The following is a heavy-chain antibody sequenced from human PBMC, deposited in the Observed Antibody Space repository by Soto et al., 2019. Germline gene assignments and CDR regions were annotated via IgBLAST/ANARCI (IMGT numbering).Heavy chain of an antibody. CDR3: ARGQGMGYYGMDV. V-gene: IGHV4-31*03. CDR2: IYYSGST. Sequence: QVQLQESGPGLVKPSQTLSLTCTVSGGSISSGGYYWSWIRRHPGKGLEWIGYIYYSGSTYYNPSLKSRVTISVDTSKNQFSLKLSSVTAADTAVYYCARGQGMGYYGMDVWGQGTTVTVSS. D-gene: IGHD2-8*01. CDR1: GGSISSGGYY. J-gene: IGHJ6*02.